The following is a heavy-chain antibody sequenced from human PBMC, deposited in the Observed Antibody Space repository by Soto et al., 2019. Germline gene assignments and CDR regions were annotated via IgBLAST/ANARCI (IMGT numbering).Heavy chain of an antibody. CDR2: INPSGGST. J-gene: IGHJ4*02. V-gene: IGHV1-46*03. D-gene: IGHD2-15*01. CDR1: GYTFTSYY. Sequence: QVQLVQSGAEVKKPGASVKVSCKASGYTFTSYYMHWVRQAPGQGLEWMGIINPSGGSTSYAQKFQGRVTMTRDTSTSTVYMELSSLRSEDTAVYYCARGVVVVVAATLPEYWGQGTLVTVSS. CDR3: ARGVVVVVAATLPEY.